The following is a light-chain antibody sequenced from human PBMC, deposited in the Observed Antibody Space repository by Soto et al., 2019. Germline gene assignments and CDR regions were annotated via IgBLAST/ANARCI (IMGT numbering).Light chain of an antibody. CDR2: DVS. V-gene: IGKV1-5*01. J-gene: IGKJ1*01. CDR3: QQYNTFWT. CDR1: QSISYW. Sequence: IHVTQSPSTLAASVGDRVTITCRASQSISYWLAWYQQKPGKAPKLLIYDVSSLESGVPSRFSGSGSGTEFTLTISSLQPDDCATYYCQQYNTFWTFGQGTKVDIK.